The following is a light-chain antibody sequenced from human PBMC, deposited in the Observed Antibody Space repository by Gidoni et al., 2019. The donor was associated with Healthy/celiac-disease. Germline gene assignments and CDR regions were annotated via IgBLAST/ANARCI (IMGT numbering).Light chain of an antibody. J-gene: IGKJ2*01. V-gene: IGKV3-15*01. CDR1: QSVSSN. CDR3: QQYNNWPPYT. CDR2: GAS. Sequence: EIVMTQSPATLSASPGERATLSCRASQSVSSNLAWYQQKPGQAPRLLIYGASTSATGIPARFSGSGSGTEFTLTISSLQSEDFAVYYCQQYNNWPPYTFGQGTKLEIK.